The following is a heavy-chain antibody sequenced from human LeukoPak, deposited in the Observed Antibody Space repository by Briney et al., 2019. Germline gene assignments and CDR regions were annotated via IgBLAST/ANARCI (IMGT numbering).Heavy chain of an antibody. CDR3: ARTLGPPYYYGSGSYDFDY. CDR2: ISAYNGNT. D-gene: IGHD3-10*01. J-gene: IGHJ4*02. CDR1: GYTFTSYG. Sequence: ASVKVSCKASGYTFTSYGISWVRQAPGQGLEWMGWISAYNGNTNYAQKLQGRVTMTTDTSTSTAYMELRSLRSDDTAVYYCARTLGPPYYYGSGSYDFDYWGQGTLVTVSS. V-gene: IGHV1-18*04.